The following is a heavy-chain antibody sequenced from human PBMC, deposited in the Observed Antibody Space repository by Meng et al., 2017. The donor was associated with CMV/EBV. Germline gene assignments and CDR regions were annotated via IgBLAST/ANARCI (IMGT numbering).Heavy chain of an antibody. V-gene: IGHV2-70D*14. CDR1: GFSLSTSGMR. Sequence: SGPTLVKPPRTLTLTCTFSGFSLSTSGMRVSWIRQPPGKALEWLARIDWDDDKFYSTSLKTRLTISKDTSKNQVVLTMTNMDPVDTATYYCARINELNLDYWGQGTLVTVSS. CDR3: ARINELNLDY. J-gene: IGHJ4*02. D-gene: IGHD1-1*01. CDR2: IDWDDDK.